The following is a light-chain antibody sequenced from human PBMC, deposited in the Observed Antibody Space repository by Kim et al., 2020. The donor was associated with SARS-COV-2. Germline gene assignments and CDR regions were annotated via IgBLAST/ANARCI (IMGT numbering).Light chain of an antibody. CDR3: SAWDDSLSAYV. CDR1: SSNIESNA. CDR2: INN. Sequence: QAVVTQPPSASGTPGQRVTISCSGSSSNIESNAVNWYQQLPGTAPKLLIYINNQRPSGVPDRFSGSKSGTSASLAISGLQSEDEADYYCSAWDDSLSAYVFGTGTKVTVL. J-gene: IGLJ1*01. V-gene: IGLV1-44*01.